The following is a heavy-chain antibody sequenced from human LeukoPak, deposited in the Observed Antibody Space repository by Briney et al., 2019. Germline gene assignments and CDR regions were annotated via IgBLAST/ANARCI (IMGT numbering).Heavy chain of an antibody. CDR3: AKDGPGGDTFDY. Sequence: GGSLRLSCAASGFSFSSYSMNWVRQAPGKGLEWISSISPSTSTIYYADSVKGRFTISRDNAENSLYLQMNSLRAEDTAVYYCAKDGPGGDTFDYWGQGTLVTVSS. CDR2: ISPSTSTI. V-gene: IGHV3-48*01. D-gene: IGHD1-14*01. CDR1: GFSFSSYS. J-gene: IGHJ4*02.